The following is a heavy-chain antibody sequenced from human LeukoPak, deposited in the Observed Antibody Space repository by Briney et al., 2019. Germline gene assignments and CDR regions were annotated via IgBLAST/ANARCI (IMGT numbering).Heavy chain of an antibody. CDR3: ARDLYRSYDFWSGPGGYYYMDV. V-gene: IGHV4-61*02. CDR2: IYTSGST. Sequence: SETLSLTCTVSGGSISSGSYYWSWIRQPAGKGLEWIGRIYTSGSTNYNPSLKSRVTISVDTSKNQFSLKLSSVTAADTAVYYCARDLYRSYDFWSGPGGYYYMDVWGKGITVTVSS. D-gene: IGHD3-3*01. J-gene: IGHJ6*03. CDR1: GGSISSGSYY.